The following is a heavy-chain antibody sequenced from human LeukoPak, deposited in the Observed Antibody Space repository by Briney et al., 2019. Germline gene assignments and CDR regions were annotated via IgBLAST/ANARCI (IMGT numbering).Heavy chain of an antibody. J-gene: IGHJ4*02. CDR2: IYTSGST. D-gene: IGHD6-13*01. CDR3: AGTLIAAAGTGFDY. Sequence: SETLSLTCTVSGGSISSYYWSWIRQPAGKGLEWIGRIYTSGSTNYNPSLKSRVTMSVDTSKNQFSLKLSSVTAADTAVYYCAGTLIAAAGTGFDYWGQGTLVTVSS. V-gene: IGHV4-4*07. CDR1: GGSISSYY.